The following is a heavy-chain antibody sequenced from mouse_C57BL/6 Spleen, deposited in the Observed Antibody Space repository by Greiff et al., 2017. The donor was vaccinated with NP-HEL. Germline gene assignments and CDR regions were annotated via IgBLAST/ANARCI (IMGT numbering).Heavy chain of an antibody. CDR2: IWRGGST. CDR1: GFSLTSYG. Sequence: QVQLQQSGPGLVQPSQSLSITCTVSGFSLTSYGVHWVRQSPGKGLEWLGVIWRGGSTDYNAAFMSRLSITKDNSKSQVFFKMNSLQADDTAIYYCAKNGGDYDGGYYFDYWGQGTTLTVSS. CDR3: AKNGGDYDGGYYFDY. D-gene: IGHD2-4*01. V-gene: IGHV2-5*01. J-gene: IGHJ2*01.